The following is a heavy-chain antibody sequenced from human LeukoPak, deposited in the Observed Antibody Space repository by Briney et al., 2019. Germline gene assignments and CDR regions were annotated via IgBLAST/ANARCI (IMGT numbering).Heavy chain of an antibody. J-gene: IGHJ4*02. CDR2: MNPNSGNT. V-gene: IGHV1-8*01. Sequence: ASVKVSCKASGYTFTSYDINWVRQATGQGLQWMGWMNPNSGNTGYAQKFQGRVTMTRNTSISTAYMELSSLRSEDTAVYYCARAVRYCSSTSCSYYFDCWGQGTLVTVSS. CDR1: GYTFTSYD. CDR3: ARAVRYCSSTSCSYYFDC. D-gene: IGHD2-2*01.